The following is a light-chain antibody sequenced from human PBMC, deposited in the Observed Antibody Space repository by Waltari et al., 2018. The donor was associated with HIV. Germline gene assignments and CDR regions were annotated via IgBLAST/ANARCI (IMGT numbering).Light chain of an antibody. CDR3: QTWGSGLWV. CDR2: VKSDGSH. J-gene: IGLJ3*02. Sequence: QLVMTQSPSASASLGASVKLTCTLSSGYSNYAIAWHQQQPDKGPRYLMTVKSDGSHIKGDGSPDRFSGSSSGAARYLTISSLQSEDEADYYCQTWGSGLWVFGGGTTLSVL. V-gene: IGLV4-69*02. CDR1: SGYSNYA.